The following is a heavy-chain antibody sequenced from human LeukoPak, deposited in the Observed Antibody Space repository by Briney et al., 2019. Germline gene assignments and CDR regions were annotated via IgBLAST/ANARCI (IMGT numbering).Heavy chain of an antibody. CDR1: GFTFSSNA. Sequence: PGGSLRLTCAAYGFTFSSNAVDWVGQAPGKGREWVAVISLDGSNKYYADSVKGRFTISRDNSKNTLYLQMNSLRADDTAVYYCARAEAYWYDYWGQGTLVTVSS. CDR3: ARAEAYWYDY. V-gene: IGHV3-30-3*01. CDR2: ISLDGSNK. D-gene: IGHD2-15*01. J-gene: IGHJ4*02.